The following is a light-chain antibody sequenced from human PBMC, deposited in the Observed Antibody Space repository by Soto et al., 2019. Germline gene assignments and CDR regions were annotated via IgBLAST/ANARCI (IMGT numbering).Light chain of an antibody. CDR3: HHYET. Sequence: IVLTQSAGPLSLYPGDRATLSCRASQSVSRSYLGWYQQKPGQAPRLLMYGASIRAAGVPDRFSGSGSGTEFTLTISRLEPEDFTVYYCHHYETFGQGTKVDI. CDR1: QSVSRSY. CDR2: GAS. J-gene: IGKJ1*01. V-gene: IGKV3-20*01.